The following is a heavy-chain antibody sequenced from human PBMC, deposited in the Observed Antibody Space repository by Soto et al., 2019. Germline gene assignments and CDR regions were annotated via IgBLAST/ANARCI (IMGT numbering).Heavy chain of an antibody. D-gene: IGHD3-22*01. J-gene: IGHJ4*02. CDR1: GFTFSNYA. CDR3: AKGGYYGSSGYYLDY. Sequence: GGSLRLSCAASGFTFSNYAMSWVRQVPGKGLEWVSGLTGSGPTTYYADSVKGRFTISRDNSNNALHLQMNRLRADDTALYYCAKGGYYGSSGYYLDYWGQGTQVTVSS. V-gene: IGHV3-23*01. CDR2: LTGSGPTT.